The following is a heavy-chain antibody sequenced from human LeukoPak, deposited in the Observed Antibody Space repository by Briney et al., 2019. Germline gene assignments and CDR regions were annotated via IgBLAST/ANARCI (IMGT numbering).Heavy chain of an antibody. CDR3: AKVFCCGGYSSVLYYFDY. CDR2: ISGSGGST. CDR1: GFTFSSYA. V-gene: IGHV3-23*01. Sequence: GGSLRLSCAASGFTFSSYAMSWVRQDPGKGLEWVSAISGSGGSTYYADSVKGRFTISRDNSKNTLYLQMNSLRAEDTAVYYCAKVFCCGGYSSVLYYFDYWGQGTLVTVSS. J-gene: IGHJ4*02. D-gene: IGHD6-19*01.